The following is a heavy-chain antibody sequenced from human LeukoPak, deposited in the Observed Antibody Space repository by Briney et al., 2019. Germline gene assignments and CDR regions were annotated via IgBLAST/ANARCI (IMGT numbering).Heavy chain of an antibody. D-gene: IGHD6-13*01. Sequence: ASVKVSCKASGYTFTDYYMHWVQQAPGKGLEWMGRVDPEDGETIYAEKFQGRVTITADTSTDTAYMELSSLRSEDTAVYYCATAGIAAAGGFDYWGQGTVVTVSS. CDR3: ATAGIAAAGGFDY. CDR2: VDPEDGET. CDR1: GYTFTDYY. J-gene: IGHJ4*02. V-gene: IGHV1-69-2*01.